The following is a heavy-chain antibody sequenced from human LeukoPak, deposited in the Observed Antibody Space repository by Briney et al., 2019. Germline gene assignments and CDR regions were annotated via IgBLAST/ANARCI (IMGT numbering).Heavy chain of an antibody. V-gene: IGHV1-46*01. J-gene: IGHJ4*02. CDR1: GYTFPSYF. CDR3: ARTAGRTFDY. D-gene: IGHD6-6*01. CDR2: INPSGGST. Sequence: ASVQVSCNASGYTFPSYFMHWVRPAPGQGLEWMGIINPSGGSTSYAQKFQGRVTMTRDTSTSTVYMELSSLRSEDTAVYYCARTAGRTFDYWGQGTLVTVSS.